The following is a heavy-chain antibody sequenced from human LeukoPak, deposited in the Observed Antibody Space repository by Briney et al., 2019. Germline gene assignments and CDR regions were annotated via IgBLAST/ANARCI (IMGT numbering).Heavy chain of an antibody. J-gene: IGHJ4*02. CDR3: ARGSGGNSYSYGRCFDY. CDR2: IKQHGSEK. CDR1: GFMFSSYW. V-gene: IGHV3-7*01. D-gene: IGHD4-23*01. Sequence: GGSLRLSCAASGFMFSSYWMSWVRQAPGKGLEWVANIKQHGSEKYYVDSVKGRFTISRDNAKNSLYLQMNSLRAEDTAVYYCARGSGGNSYSYGRCFDYWGQGTLVTVSS.